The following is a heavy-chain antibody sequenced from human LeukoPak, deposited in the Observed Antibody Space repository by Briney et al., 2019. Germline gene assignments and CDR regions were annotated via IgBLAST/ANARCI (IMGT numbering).Heavy chain of an antibody. Sequence: ASVKVSCKASGYTFTGYYMHWVRQAPGQGLEWMGWINPNSGGTNYAQKFQGRVTMTRDTSISTAYMELSRLRSDDTAVYYCARDLVGIAVAGTGVWGQGTLVTVSS. J-gene: IGHJ4*02. CDR2: INPNSGGT. CDR3: ARDLVGIAVAGTGV. V-gene: IGHV1-2*02. D-gene: IGHD6-19*01. CDR1: GYTFTGYY.